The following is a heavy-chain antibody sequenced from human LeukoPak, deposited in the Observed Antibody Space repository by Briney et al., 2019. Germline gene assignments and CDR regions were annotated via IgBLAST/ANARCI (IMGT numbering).Heavy chain of an antibody. Sequence: GGSLRLSCAASRFTFDDYAMHWVRHPPGKGLEWVSGISWNNNRRGYADSVKGRFTISRDNAKNSLYLQMNSLRAEDTALYYCAKGSNYDYYYGMDVWGQGTTVTVSS. CDR3: AKGSNYDYYYGMDV. D-gene: IGHD4-11*01. J-gene: IGHJ6*02. CDR2: ISWNNNRR. CDR1: RFTFDDYA. V-gene: IGHV3-9*01.